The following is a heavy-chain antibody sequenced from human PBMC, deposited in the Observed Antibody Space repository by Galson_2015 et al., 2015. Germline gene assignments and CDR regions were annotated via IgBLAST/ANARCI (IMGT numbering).Heavy chain of an antibody. CDR3: AKDPQVSTVTTQGIFDY. V-gene: IGHV3-23*01. CDR2: ITGSGDST. Sequence: SLRLSCAGSGFTFNTYAMNWVRQAPGKGLEWVSGITGSGDSTYYADSVKGRFTISRDNSKNTLYLQMNSLRAEDTAIYYCAKDPQVSTVTTQGIFDYWGQGTLVTVSS. J-gene: IGHJ4*02. CDR1: GFTFNTYA. D-gene: IGHD4-17*01.